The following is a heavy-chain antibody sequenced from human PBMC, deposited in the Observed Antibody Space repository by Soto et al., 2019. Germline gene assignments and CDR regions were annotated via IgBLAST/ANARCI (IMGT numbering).Heavy chain of an antibody. CDR1: RGSLSSYY. D-gene: IGHD4-17*01. Sequence: PSETLPLTCTVSRGSLSSYYWSWIRQPPGKGLEWIGYIYYSGSTNYNPSLKSRVTISVYTSKNQFSLKLSSVTAADTAVYYCARDLTLVTTIPYYYYGMDVWGQGTTVTVSS. J-gene: IGHJ6*02. CDR3: ARDLTLVTTIPYYYYGMDV. V-gene: IGHV4-59*01. CDR2: IYYSGST.